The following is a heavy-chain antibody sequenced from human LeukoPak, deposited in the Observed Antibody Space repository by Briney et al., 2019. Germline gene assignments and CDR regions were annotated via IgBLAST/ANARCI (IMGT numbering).Heavy chain of an antibody. V-gene: IGHV3-33*01. CDR1: GFTYSSYG. CDR3: ARDGEDDSSGHYKPFDY. Sequence: GGSLRLSCAAYGFTYSSYGMHWLRQAPGKGPEWVAAIWYDGNTKYYADSAKGRFAISRDNSKNTLYLLMNSLRAEDTAVYYCARDGEDDSSGHYKPFDYWGQGTLVTVSS. D-gene: IGHD3-22*01. J-gene: IGHJ4*02. CDR2: IWYDGNTK.